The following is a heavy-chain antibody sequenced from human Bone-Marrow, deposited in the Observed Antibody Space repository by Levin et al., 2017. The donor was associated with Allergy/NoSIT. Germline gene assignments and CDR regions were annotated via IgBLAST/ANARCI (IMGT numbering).Heavy chain of an antibody. D-gene: IGHD4-23*01. CDR3: TRGDRMPVGGTGWFDP. CDR1: GYVFATHY. J-gene: IGHJ5*02. Sequence: GESLKISCKTSGYVFATHYMHWVRQAPRQGLEWMGPIDPSGGATTYAQNFQGRVTVTRDASTATVYLELTNLTSEDTGIYYCTRGDRMPVGGTGWFDPWGQGTLVTVFS. V-gene: IGHV1-46*03. CDR2: IDPSGGAT.